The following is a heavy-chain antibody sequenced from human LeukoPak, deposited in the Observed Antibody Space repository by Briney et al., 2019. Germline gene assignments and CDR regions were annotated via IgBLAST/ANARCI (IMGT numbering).Heavy chain of an antibody. CDR1: GFTFSSYG. Sequence: PGGSLRLSCAASGFTFSSYGMHWVRQAPGKGLEWVAVISYDGSNKYYADFVKGRFTISRDNSKNTLYLQMNSLRAEDTAVYYCAKEAEYCSGGSCYSLYYFDYWGQGTLLTVSS. CDR3: AKEAEYCSGGSCYSLYYFDY. D-gene: IGHD2-15*01. V-gene: IGHV3-30*18. CDR2: ISYDGSNK. J-gene: IGHJ4*02.